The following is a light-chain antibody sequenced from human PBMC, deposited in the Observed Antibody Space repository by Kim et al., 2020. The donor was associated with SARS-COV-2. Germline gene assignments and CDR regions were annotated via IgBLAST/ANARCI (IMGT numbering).Light chain of an antibody. Sequence: VYPGQTVSISCAGERLGDKYAFWYQQRSGQSPVLVIYQGDKRPSGIPARFSGFLSGNTATLTISGTQPMDEADYYCQAWDSSTAIFGGGTQLTVL. CDR1: RLGDKY. J-gene: IGLJ2*01. CDR2: QGD. V-gene: IGLV3-1*01. CDR3: QAWDSSTAI.